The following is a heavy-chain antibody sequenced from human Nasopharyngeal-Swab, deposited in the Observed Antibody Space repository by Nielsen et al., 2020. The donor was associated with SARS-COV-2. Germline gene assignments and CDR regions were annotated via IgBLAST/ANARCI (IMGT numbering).Heavy chain of an antibody. CDR1: GFTFSSYA. D-gene: IGHD3-10*01. J-gene: IGHJ5*02. CDR2: ISGSGAST. V-gene: IGHV3-23*01. CDR3: AKDSLYYGLGSFQNWFDP. Sequence: GGSLRLSCEVSGFTFSSYAMNWVRHAPGKGLEWVSAISGSGASTYYADSVKGRFTISRHNSKNTLYLEMNSLRADDTAIYYCAKDSLYYGLGSFQNWFDPWGQGTQVTVSS.